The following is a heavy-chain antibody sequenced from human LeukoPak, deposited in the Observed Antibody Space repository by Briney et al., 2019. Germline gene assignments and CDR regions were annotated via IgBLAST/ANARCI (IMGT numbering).Heavy chain of an antibody. CDR1: GFTFSSYA. Sequence: GGSLRLSCAASGFTFSSYAMSWVRQAPGKGLEWVSAISGSGGSTYYADSVKGRFTISRDNSKNTLYLQMNSLRAEDTAVYYCARDLHRVVVRGVPHYYYYMDVWGKGTTVTVSS. CDR2: ISGSGGST. V-gene: IGHV3-23*01. CDR3: ARDLHRVVVRGVPHYYYYMDV. J-gene: IGHJ6*03. D-gene: IGHD3-10*01.